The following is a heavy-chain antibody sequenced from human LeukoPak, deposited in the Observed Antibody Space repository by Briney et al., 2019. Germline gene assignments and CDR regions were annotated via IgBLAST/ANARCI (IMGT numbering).Heavy chain of an antibody. CDR2: IYYIGST. V-gene: IGHV4-59*08. J-gene: IGHJ2*01. Sequence: PGSLCLTRAVSGGSICGDYSSWGWERPRKGVWRGGYIYYIGSTNYNPSLKSRVTISVDPSKNQFSLKLSSVTAEDTAVYYGARHENYYYDSSGYYAYWYFDLWGRGTLVTVSS. CDR1: GGSICGDY. CDR3: ARHENYYYDSSGYYAYWYFDL. D-gene: IGHD3-22*01.